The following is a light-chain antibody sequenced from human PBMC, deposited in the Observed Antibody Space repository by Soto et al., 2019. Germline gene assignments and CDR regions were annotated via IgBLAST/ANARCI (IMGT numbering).Light chain of an antibody. CDR3: QNFGDSPFT. V-gene: IGKV3-20*01. CDR2: DAS. Sequence: EIVVMQAPDTLSLSPGERATLSCSASETISSHYIAWYQQKPGQPPRLLIFDASTRATGIPDRFSGSWSGTDFTLTISRLEPEDFAVYYCQNFGDSPFTFGPGTKVHIK. CDR1: ETISSHY. J-gene: IGKJ3*01.